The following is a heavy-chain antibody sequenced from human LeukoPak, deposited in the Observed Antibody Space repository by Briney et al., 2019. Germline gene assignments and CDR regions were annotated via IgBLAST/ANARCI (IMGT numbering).Heavy chain of an antibody. V-gene: IGHV1-18*01. D-gene: IGHD6-19*01. J-gene: IGHJ4*02. CDR3: ARGIAVAGIWPRYFDY. Sequence: ASVKVSCKASGYTFTSYGISWVRQAPGQGLEWMGWISAYNGNTNYAQKLQGRVTMTTDTSTSTAYMELRSLRSDDTAVYYCARGIAVAGIWPRYFDYWGQGTLVTVSS. CDR2: ISAYNGNT. CDR1: GYTFTSYG.